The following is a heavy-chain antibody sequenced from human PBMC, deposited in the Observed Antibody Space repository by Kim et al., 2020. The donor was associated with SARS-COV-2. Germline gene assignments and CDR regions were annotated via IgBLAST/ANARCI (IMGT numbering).Heavy chain of an antibody. D-gene: IGHD1-26*01. V-gene: IGHV3-74*01. CDR2: INSDGSST. CDR3: ARGSVGATKSWYFDL. J-gene: IGHJ2*01. CDR1: GFTFSNYW. Sequence: GGSLRLSCAASGFTFSNYWMHWVRQAPGKGLVWVSRINSDGSSTNYADSVKGRFTISRDNAKNTLYLQMNSLRAEDTAVYYCARGSVGATKSWYFDLWGRGTLVTVSS.